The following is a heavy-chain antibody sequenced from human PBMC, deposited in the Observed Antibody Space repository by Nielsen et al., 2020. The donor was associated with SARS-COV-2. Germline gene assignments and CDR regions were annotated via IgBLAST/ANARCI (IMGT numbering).Heavy chain of an antibody. CDR2: ISYDGSNK. CDR3: ARDDDILTGYYTDYYYYGMDV. Sequence: GGSLRLSCAASGFTFSSYGMHWVRQAPGKGLEWVAVISYDGSNKYYADSVKGRFAISRDNAKNSLYLQMNSLRDEDTAVYYCARDDDILTGYYTDYYYYGMDVWGQGTTVTVSS. CDR1: GFTFSSYG. D-gene: IGHD3-9*01. V-gene: IGHV3-30*03. J-gene: IGHJ6*02.